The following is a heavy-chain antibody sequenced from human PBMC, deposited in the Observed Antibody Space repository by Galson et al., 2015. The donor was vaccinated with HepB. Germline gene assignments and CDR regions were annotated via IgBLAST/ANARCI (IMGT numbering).Heavy chain of an antibody. CDR1: SYIFSDYG. V-gene: IGHV1-18*01. Sequence: SVKVSCKASSYIFSDYGISWVRQAPGQGLEWMGWISVYNGDTNYVQKFQGRVTMTTDTSTSTAYMELRSLRSDDTAVYYCVRDGALLWLADLSFDYWGQGTLVAVSS. J-gene: IGHJ4*02. D-gene: IGHD3-10*01. CDR3: VRDGALLWLADLSFDY. CDR2: ISVYNGDT.